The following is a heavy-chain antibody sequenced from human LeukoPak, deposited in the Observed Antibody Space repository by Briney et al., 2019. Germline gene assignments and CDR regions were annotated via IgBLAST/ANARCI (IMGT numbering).Heavy chain of an antibody. J-gene: IGHJ4*02. CDR2: ISGSGGST. Sequence: GGSLRLSCAASGFTFRSYAMSWVRQAPGKGREWVSAISGSGGSTYYADSVKGRFTISRDNSKNTLYLQMNSLRAEDAAVYYCAKVRETMIVVSFDYWGQGTLVTVSS. CDR1: GFTFRSYA. V-gene: IGHV3-23*01. CDR3: AKVRETMIVVSFDY. D-gene: IGHD3-22*01.